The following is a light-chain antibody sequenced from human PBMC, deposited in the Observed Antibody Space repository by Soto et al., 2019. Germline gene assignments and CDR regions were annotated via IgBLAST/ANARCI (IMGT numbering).Light chain of an antibody. Sequence: QLVLTQSPSASASLGASVKLTCTLSSGHSNYAIAWHQQQPEKGPRYLMKLNSDGSHSKGDGIPDRFSGSSSWAERYLTISSLQSEDEADYYCQTWGTGIQVFGGGTKLTVL. CDR2: LNSDGSH. V-gene: IGLV4-69*01. J-gene: IGLJ3*02. CDR1: SGHSNYA. CDR3: QTWGTGIQV.